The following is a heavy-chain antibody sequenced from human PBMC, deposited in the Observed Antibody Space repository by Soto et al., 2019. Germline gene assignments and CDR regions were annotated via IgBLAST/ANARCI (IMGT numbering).Heavy chain of an antibody. J-gene: IGHJ4*02. CDR3: ARDAYCSSSSCYHFDY. CDR1: GYTFTSYY. CDR2: INPSGGST. D-gene: IGHD2-2*01. Sequence: ASVKVSCKASGYTFTSYYMHLVRQAPGQGLEWMGIINPSGGSTSYAQEFQGRVAMTRDTSSSTVYMELNSLRSEDTALYYCARDAYCSSSSCYHFDYWGQGTLVTVSS. V-gene: IGHV1-46*03.